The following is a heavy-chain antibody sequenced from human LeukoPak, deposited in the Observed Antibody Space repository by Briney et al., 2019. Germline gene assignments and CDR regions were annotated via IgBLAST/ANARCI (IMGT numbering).Heavy chain of an antibody. Sequence: ASVKVSCKASGYTFTSYDINWVRQATGQGLEWMGWISAYNGNTNYAQKLQGRVTMTTDTSTSTAYMELRSLRSDDTAVYYCARVLEMATITIDYWGQGTLVTVSS. CDR1: GYTFTSYD. CDR3: ARVLEMATITIDY. V-gene: IGHV1-18*01. J-gene: IGHJ4*02. CDR2: ISAYNGNT. D-gene: IGHD5-24*01.